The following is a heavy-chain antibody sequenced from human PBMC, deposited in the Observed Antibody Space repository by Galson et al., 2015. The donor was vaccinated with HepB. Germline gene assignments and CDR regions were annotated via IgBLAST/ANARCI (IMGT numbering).Heavy chain of an antibody. D-gene: IGHD1-26*01. CDR3: ARSPPSLYSGNYYSDY. CDR2: INTNTGNP. CDR1: GYTFTTYA. J-gene: IGHJ4*02. V-gene: IGHV7-4-1*02. Sequence: SVKVSCKASGYTFTTYAMNWVRQAPGQGLEWMGWINTNTGNPTYAHGFTGRFFFSLDTSVSTASLQISRLRAEDTAVYYCARSPPSLYSGNYYSDYWGQGTVVTVSS.